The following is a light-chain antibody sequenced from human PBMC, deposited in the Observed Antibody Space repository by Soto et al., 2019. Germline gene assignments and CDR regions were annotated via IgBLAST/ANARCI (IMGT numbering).Light chain of an antibody. V-gene: IGKV1-5*03. CDR3: QKYNSYSAWT. Sequence: DIQMTQSPSTLSASVGDRVTITCRASQSISSWLAWYQQKPGKAPKLLIYKASSLESGVPSRFSGSGSGTEITLTISSLQPDDFATYYRQKYNSYSAWTFGQGTKVEIK. J-gene: IGKJ1*01. CDR1: QSISSW. CDR2: KAS.